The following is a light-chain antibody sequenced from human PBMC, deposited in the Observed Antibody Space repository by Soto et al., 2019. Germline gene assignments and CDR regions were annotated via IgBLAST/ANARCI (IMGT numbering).Light chain of an antibody. CDR3: AAWDDTLDAQV. Sequence: QSVLTQSPSASGTPGQRVTISCSGSRSNIGRNFAYWYQHVPGTAPRLLIQRNNERPSGVPDRFSGSKSGTSVSLAISGLRSDDEATYYCAAWDDTLDAQVFGGGTQLTA. CDR2: RNN. CDR1: RSNIGRNF. J-gene: IGLJ7*02. V-gene: IGLV1-47*01.